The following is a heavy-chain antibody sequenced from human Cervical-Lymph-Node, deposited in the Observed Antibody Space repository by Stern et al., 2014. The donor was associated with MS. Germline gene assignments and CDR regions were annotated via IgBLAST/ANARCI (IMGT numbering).Heavy chain of an antibody. V-gene: IGHV3-21*01. Sequence: VQLVQSGGGLVKPGESLRLSCDASGFTFSHYSINWVRQAPAQGLEWISSISNNSTHTYYADSVEGRFTISRDSAKDSVSLHMVSLRAEDTAVYYCARARVGDYARSPHLDSWGQGTLVTVSS. CDR1: GFTFSHYS. CDR3: ARARVGDYARSPHLDS. CDR2: ISNNSTHT. J-gene: IGHJ4*02. D-gene: IGHD4-17*01.